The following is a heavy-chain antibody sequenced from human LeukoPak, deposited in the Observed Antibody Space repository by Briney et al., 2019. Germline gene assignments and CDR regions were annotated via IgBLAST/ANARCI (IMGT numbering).Heavy chain of an antibody. V-gene: IGHV3-23*01. Sequence: GGSLRLSCAASGFTFSSYAMSLVRQAPGKGLEWVSAISGSGGTTYYADSVKGRFTISRDNSKNTLYLQMNSLRAEDTAVYYCARTPWIQLWSFFDYWGQGTLVTVSS. CDR1: GFTFSSYA. J-gene: IGHJ4*02. D-gene: IGHD5-18*01. CDR2: ISGSGGTT. CDR3: ARTPWIQLWSFFDY.